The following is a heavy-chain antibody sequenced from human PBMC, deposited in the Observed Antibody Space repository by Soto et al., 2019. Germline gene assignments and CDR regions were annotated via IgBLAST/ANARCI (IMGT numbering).Heavy chain of an antibody. CDR2: IYYSGST. CDR3: ARVFGVGGMDV. D-gene: IGHD3-16*01. V-gene: IGHV4-31*03. CDR1: GASISSGGYY. J-gene: IGHJ6*02. Sequence: PSETLSLTCTVSGASISSGGYYWSWIRQHPGKGLEWIGYIYYSGSTYYNPSLKSRVTISVDTSKNQFSLKLSSVTAADTAVYYCARVFGVGGMDVWGQGTTVTVSS.